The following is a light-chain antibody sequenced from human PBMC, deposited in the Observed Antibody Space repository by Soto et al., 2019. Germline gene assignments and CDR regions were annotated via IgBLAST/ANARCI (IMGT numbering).Light chain of an antibody. J-gene: IGKJ1*01. CDR3: QQYNNWPRA. Sequence: EIVMTQSPATLSVSPGERATLSCRASQSVRSNLAWYQQKPGQAPRLLIYGASIRATGIPARFSGSGSGTEFTLSISSLQSEGFAVYYCQQYNNWPRAFGQGAKVEIK. V-gene: IGKV3-15*01. CDR1: QSVRSN. CDR2: GAS.